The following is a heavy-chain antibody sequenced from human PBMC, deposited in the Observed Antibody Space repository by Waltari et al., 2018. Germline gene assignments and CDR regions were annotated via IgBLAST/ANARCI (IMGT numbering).Heavy chain of an antibody. CDR2: ISSSGGTM. CDR3: ARDLPAGDIDY. CDR1: GFTFSSYE. V-gene: IGHV3-48*03. J-gene: IGHJ4*02. Sequence: EVQLMESGGGLVQPGGSLRLSCAASGFTFSSYERNWVRQAPGKGLEWVSYISSSGGTMFYAESVQGRFTISRDNAKSSLFLQIINARADDTAVYYCARDLPAGDIDYWGQGTLVTVSS. D-gene: IGHD6-13*01.